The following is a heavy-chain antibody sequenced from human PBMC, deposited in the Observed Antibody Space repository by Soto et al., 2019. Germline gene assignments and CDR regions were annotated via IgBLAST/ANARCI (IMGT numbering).Heavy chain of an antibody. CDR1: GYTFTSYA. Sequence: QVQLVQSGAEVKKPGASVKVSCKASGYTFTSYAMPWVRQAPGQRLEWMGWINAGNGNTKYSQKFQGRVTITRDTSASTAYMELSSLRSEDTAVYYCARLRTYWYFDLWGRGTLVTVSS. CDR3: ARLRTYWYFDL. J-gene: IGHJ2*01. D-gene: IGHD4-17*01. V-gene: IGHV1-3*01. CDR2: INAGNGNT.